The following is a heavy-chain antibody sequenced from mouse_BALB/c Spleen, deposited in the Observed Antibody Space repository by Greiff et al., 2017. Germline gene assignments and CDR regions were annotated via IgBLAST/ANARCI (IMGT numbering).Heavy chain of an antibody. CDR2: ISYSGST. V-gene: IGHV3-2*02. CDR3: ARCYYRYFDY. D-gene: IGHD2-14*01. Sequence: DVQLQESGPGLVKPSQSLSLTCTVTGYSITSDYAWNWIRQFPGNKLEWMGYISYSGSTSYNPSLKSRISITRDTSKNQFFLQLNSVTTEDTATYYCARCYYRYFDYWGQGTTLTVSS. J-gene: IGHJ2*01. CDR1: GYSITSDYA.